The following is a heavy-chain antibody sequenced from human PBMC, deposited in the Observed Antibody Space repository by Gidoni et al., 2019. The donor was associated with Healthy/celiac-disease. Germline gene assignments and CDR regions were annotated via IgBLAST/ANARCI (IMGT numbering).Heavy chain of an antibody. V-gene: IGHV4-34*01. CDR2: INHSGST. CDR3: ARGRAYYDYVWGSYRLSLFDY. D-gene: IGHD3-16*02. Sequence: QVQLQQWGAGLLKPSETLSLPCAVYGGSFSGYYWIWIRQPPGKGLEWIGEINHSGSTNYNPSLKSRVTISVDTSKNHFSLKLSSVTAADTAVYYCARGRAYYDYVWGSYRLSLFDYWGQGTLVTVSS. CDR1: GGSFSGYY. J-gene: IGHJ4*02.